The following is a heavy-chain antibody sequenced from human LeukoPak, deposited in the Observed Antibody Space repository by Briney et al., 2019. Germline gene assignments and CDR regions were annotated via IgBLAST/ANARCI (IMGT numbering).Heavy chain of an antibody. CDR3: ARDGRFEYGHFYYFDF. CDR2: SSVYNGVT. Sequence: ASVKVSCKASGYTFNSYGISWVRQVPGQGLEWMGWSSVYNGVTRYAQKFQGRVTVATDKSTTTAYLELTNLRSDDTAIYFCARDGRFEYGHFYYFDFWGQGTLVTVSS. CDR1: GYTFNSYG. D-gene: IGHD2-21*02. J-gene: IGHJ4*02. V-gene: IGHV1-18*01.